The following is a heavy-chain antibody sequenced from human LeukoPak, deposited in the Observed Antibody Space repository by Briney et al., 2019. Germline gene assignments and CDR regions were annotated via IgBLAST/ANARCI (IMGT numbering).Heavy chain of an antibody. Sequence: GESLMISCAASGFTFSSHDMNWVRQGPGKGLEWLSYISSGSTTMDYADSVKGRFTISRDNAKNSLFLQMNSLRAEDTGIYYCARDRGNSAYGAWFDSWGQGTLVTVSS. CDR2: ISSGSTTM. V-gene: IGHV3-48*03. CDR3: ARDRGNSAYGAWFDS. CDR1: GFTFSSHD. J-gene: IGHJ5*01. D-gene: IGHD5-12*01.